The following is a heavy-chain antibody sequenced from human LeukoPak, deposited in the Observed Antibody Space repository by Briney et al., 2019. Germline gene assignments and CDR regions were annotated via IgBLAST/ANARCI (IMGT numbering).Heavy chain of an antibody. CDR1: GGSLSNYY. Sequence: PSETLSLTCTVSGGSLSNYYWIWIRQPPGKGLEWIGYIYYSGNTNYNPSLKSRVTISVDTSKNQFFLKLNSVTAADTAVYYCARDYGDYANWFDPWGQGTLVTVSS. J-gene: IGHJ5*02. CDR2: IYYSGNT. V-gene: IGHV4-59*01. CDR3: ARDYGDYANWFDP. D-gene: IGHD4-17*01.